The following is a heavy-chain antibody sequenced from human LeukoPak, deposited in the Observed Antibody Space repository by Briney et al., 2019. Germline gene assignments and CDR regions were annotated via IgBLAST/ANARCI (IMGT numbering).Heavy chain of an antibody. CDR2: IYPGDSDT. J-gene: IGHJ5*02. D-gene: IGHD5-18*01. Sequence: GESLKISCQGSGYSFTSYWIGWVPQMPGKGLEWMGFIYPGDSDTRYSPSFQGQVTITADKSSSTAYLQWSSLKASDTAMYYCARQDTAMVTGWFDPWGQGTLVTVSS. V-gene: IGHV5-51*01. CDR3: ARQDTAMVTGWFDP. CDR1: GYSFTSYW.